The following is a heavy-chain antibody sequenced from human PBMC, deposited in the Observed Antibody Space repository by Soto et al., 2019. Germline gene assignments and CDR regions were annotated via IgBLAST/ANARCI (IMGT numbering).Heavy chain of an antibody. V-gene: IGHV1-69*13. CDR2: IIPIFGTA. D-gene: IGHD2-15*01. J-gene: IGHJ5*02. Sequence: GASVKVSCKASGGTFSIYAISWVRQAPGQGLEWMGGIIPIFGTANYAQKFQGRVTITADESTSTAYMELSSLRSEDTAVYYCASGAGAVAAIHLDPWGQGTLVTVSS. CDR1: GGTFSIYA. CDR3: ASGAGAVAAIHLDP.